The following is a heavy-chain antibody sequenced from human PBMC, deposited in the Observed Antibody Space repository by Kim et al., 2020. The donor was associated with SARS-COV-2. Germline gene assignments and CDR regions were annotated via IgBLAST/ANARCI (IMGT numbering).Heavy chain of an antibody. CDR2: IKSEIDGGTT. CDR1: GFTFTNAW. D-gene: IGHD4-17*01. Sequence: GGSLRLSCAASGFTFTNAWMSWVRQAPGKGPEWVGCIKSEIDGGTTDYAAPVKGRFTISRDDSKSTLYLQMNSLKTEDTAVYYCTTNKGGPDGDHVGGGWGQGTLVTVSS. J-gene: IGHJ4*01. V-gene: IGHV3-15*01. CDR3: TTNKGGPDGDHVGGG.